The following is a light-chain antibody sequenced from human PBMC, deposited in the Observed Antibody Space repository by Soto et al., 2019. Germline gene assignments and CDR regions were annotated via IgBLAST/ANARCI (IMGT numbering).Light chain of an antibody. Sequence: EIVLTQSPATLSLSPGERATLSCRASQSVSSYLAWYQQKPGQAPRLLIFDASNRATGIPARFSVSGSGTDYTLTIRSLETEDFAVYYCQQRSNWPPMYTFGQGTKLEIK. V-gene: IGKV3-11*01. CDR3: QQRSNWPPMYT. CDR1: QSVSSY. CDR2: DAS. J-gene: IGKJ2*01.